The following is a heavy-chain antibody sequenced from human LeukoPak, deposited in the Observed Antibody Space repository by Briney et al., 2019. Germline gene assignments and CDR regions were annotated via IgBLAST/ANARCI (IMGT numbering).Heavy chain of an antibody. CDR3: TRTIGYRPVAGLKEKWFDP. CDR2: INPLRGIT. D-gene: IGHD6-19*01. J-gene: IGHJ5*02. Sequence: ASVKVSCKASGYTFTDYYVHWVPQAPGLGLEWMGIINPLRGITIYAQKFQGRVTMTSDTSTNTVYMELSSLISEDTAMYYCTRTIGYRPVAGLKEKWFDPWGQGTLVTVSS. V-gene: IGHV1-46*01. CDR1: GYTFTDYY.